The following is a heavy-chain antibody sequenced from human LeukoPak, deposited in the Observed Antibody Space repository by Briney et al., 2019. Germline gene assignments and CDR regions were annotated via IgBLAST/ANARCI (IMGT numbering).Heavy chain of an antibody. CDR1: GFTVSSNY. J-gene: IGHJ4*01. CDR3: AKADRVTMIVMVTYFDT. D-gene: IGHD3-22*01. Sequence: GGSLRLSCAASGFTVSSNYMSWVRQAPGKGLEWVAGITASGGNEHYADSVRGQVAISRDNSNNILYLQLNNLTAEDTALYYCAKADRVTMIVMVTYFDTWGQGTLVTVSS. V-gene: IGHV3-53*01. CDR2: ITASGGNE.